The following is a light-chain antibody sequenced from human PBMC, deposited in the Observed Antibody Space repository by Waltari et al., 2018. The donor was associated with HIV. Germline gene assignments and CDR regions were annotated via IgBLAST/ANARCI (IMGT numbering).Light chain of an antibody. CDR1: SSVGGNYNL. CDR3: CSYGSSATFVV. CDR2: EVT. V-gene: IGLV2-23*02. Sequence: QSALTQPASVSGSPGQSITISCTATSSVGGNYNLVSWYQQYTGKAPKLLIYEVTKRPSGVSSRFSGSKSGNTAALTISDLQSEDEANYYCCSYGSSATFVVFGGGTRVTV. J-gene: IGLJ2*01.